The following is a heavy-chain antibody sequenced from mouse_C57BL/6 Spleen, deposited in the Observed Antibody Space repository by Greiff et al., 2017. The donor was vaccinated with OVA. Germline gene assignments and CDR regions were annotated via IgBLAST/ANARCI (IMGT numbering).Heavy chain of an antibody. Sequence: HVQLQQPGADLVRPGTSVKLPCKASGYTFTSYWMHWVKQRPGQGLEWIGVIDPSDSYTNYNQKFKGKATLTIDTSSSPSYMQLSSLTSEDSAVYYCAGLRSYYFDYWGQGTTLTVSS. V-gene: IGHV1-59*01. D-gene: IGHD1-1*01. J-gene: IGHJ2*01. CDR1: GYTFTSYW. CDR2: IDPSDSYT. CDR3: AGLRSYYFDY.